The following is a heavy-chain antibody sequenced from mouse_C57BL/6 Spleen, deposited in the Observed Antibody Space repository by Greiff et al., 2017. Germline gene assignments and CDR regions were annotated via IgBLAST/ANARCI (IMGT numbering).Heavy chain of an antibody. V-gene: IGHV1-64*01. CDR2: IHPNSGST. D-gene: IGHD1-1*01. CDR1: GYTFTSYW. CDR3: ARGPYYGSSDWCFDV. J-gene: IGHJ1*03. Sequence: QVQLQQPGAELVKPGASVKLSCKASGYTFTSYWMHWVKQRPGQGLEWIGMIHPNSGSTNYNEKFKSKATLTVDKSSSTAYMQLSSLTSEDSAVYYCARGPYYGSSDWCFDVWGTGTTVTVSS.